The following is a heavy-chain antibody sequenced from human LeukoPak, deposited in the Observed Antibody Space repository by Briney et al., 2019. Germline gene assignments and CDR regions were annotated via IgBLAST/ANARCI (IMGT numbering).Heavy chain of an antibody. CDR2: IIPILGIA. V-gene: IGHV1-69*04. Sequence: SVKVSRKLSGGTFSIYTISWVRQAPGEARECMRSIIPILGIANYAQKFQGRVTITADKTTSTAYMELSSLRSEDTAVYYWARDVSVAYFDYWGQGTLVTVSS. D-gene: IGHD4-23*01. J-gene: IGHJ4*02. CDR1: GGTFSIYT. CDR3: ARDVSVAYFDY.